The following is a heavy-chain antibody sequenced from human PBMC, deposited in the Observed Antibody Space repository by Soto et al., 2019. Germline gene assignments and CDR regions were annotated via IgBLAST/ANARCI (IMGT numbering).Heavy chain of an antibody. CDR3: ASGTGYSSGWYLYYYYGMDV. J-gene: IGHJ6*02. D-gene: IGHD6-19*01. Sequence: SLTCAVYGGSFSGYYWSWIRQPPGKGPEWIGEINHSGSTNYNPSLKSRVTISVDTSKNQFSLKLSSVTAADTAVYYCASGTGYSSGWYLYYYYGMDVWGQGTTVTVSS. CDR2: INHSGST. CDR1: GGSFSGYY. V-gene: IGHV4-34*01.